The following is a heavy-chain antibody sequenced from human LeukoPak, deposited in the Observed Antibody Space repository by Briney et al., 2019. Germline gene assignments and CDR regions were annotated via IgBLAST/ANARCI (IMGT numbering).Heavy chain of an antibody. CDR1: GFTVSSNY. V-gene: IGHV3-66*01. CDR3: ARGQTYYYDSSGYYYFDY. Sequence: TGGSLRLSCAASGFTVSSNYMSWVRQAPGKGLEWVSVIYSGGSTYYADSVKGRFTIYRENSKNTLYLQRNSLRAEDTAVYYCARGQTYYYDSSGYYYFDYWRQGTLVTVAS. CDR2: IYSGGST. J-gene: IGHJ4*02. D-gene: IGHD3-22*01.